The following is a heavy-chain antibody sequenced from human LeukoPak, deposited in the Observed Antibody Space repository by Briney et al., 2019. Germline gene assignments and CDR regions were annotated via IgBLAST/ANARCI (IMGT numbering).Heavy chain of an antibody. CDR2: VYYKGNT. J-gene: IGHJ3*02. CDR1: GGSVSSSSYY. Sequence: SETLSLTCIVSGGSVSSSSYYWGWIRQPPGRGLEWIGSVYYKGNTYYIPSLKSRLTVSVDTSKNHFSLKLSSVTAADTAVYYCARAISYSSSDAFDIWGQGTMVTVSS. V-gene: IGHV4-39*07. CDR3: ARAISYSSSDAFDI. D-gene: IGHD6-6*01.